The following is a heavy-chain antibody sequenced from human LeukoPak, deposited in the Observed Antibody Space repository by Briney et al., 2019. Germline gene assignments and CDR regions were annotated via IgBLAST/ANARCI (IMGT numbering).Heavy chain of an antibody. J-gene: IGHJ4*02. Sequence: AGGSLRLSCAASGFTFSSYGMHWVRQAPGKGLEWVAVISYDGSNKYYADSVKGRFTIPRDNSKNTLYLQMNSLRAEDTAVYYCAKTTGYSYGYGPDYWGQGTLVTVSS. CDR1: GFTFSSYG. CDR3: AKTTGYSYGYGPDY. V-gene: IGHV3-30*18. CDR2: ISYDGSNK. D-gene: IGHD5-18*01.